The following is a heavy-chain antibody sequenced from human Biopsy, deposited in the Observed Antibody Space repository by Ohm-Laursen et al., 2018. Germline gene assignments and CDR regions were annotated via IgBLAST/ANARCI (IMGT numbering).Heavy chain of an antibody. CDR2: IIAVSGLV. CDR1: GGTFSNYA. CDR3: ATPFQYYDSWGGYPPFDH. D-gene: IGHD3-3*01. V-gene: IGHV1-69*10. J-gene: IGHJ4*02. Sequence: SVKVSCKASGGTFSNYAISWVRQAPGEGLEWMGGIIAVSGLVNYAPKFQGRVSITADKSTTTAYMELSNLKSEDTAVYYFATPFQYYDSWGGYPPFDHWGQGTLVTVSS.